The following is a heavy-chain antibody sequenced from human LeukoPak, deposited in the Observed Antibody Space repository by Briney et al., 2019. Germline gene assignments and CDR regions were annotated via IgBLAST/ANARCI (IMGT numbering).Heavy chain of an antibody. D-gene: IGHD3-22*01. CDR2: IKQDGSEK. J-gene: IGHJ4*02. CDR3: AREDSSGYFDY. V-gene: IGHV3-7*01. CDR1: GFTFSTYW. Sequence: GGSLRLSCAASGFTFSTYWMSWVGQAPGKGLEWVANIKQDGSEKYYVDSVKGRFTISRDNAKNSLYLQMNSLRGEDTAVYYCAREDSSGYFDYWGQGTLVTVSS.